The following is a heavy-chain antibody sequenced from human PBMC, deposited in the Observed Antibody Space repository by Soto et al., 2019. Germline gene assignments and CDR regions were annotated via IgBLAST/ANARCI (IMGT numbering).Heavy chain of an antibody. CDR3: AKVSIAAAGTPNYFDY. Sequence: GESLRLSCAASGFTFSSYAMSWVRQAPGKGLEWVSAISGSGGSTYYADSVKGRFTISRDNSKNTLYLQMNSLRAEDTAVYYCAKVSIAAAGTPNYFDYWGQGTLVTVSS. CDR1: GFTFSSYA. D-gene: IGHD6-13*01. CDR2: ISGSGGST. V-gene: IGHV3-23*01. J-gene: IGHJ4*02.